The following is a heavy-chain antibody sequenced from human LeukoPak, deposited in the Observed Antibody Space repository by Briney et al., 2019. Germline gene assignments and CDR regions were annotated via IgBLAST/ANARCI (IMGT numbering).Heavy chain of an antibody. J-gene: IGHJ5*02. CDR1: GGSISTYY. Sequence: SETLSLTCTVSGGSISTYYWSWIRQPPGKGLEWIGYIYYSGSTNYNPSLKSRVTISVDTSKNQFSLKLSSVTAADTAVYYCAKTSMQNWFDPRGQGTLVTVSS. CDR2: IYYSGST. V-gene: IGHV4-59*08. CDR3: AKTSMQNWFDP. D-gene: IGHD2/OR15-2a*01.